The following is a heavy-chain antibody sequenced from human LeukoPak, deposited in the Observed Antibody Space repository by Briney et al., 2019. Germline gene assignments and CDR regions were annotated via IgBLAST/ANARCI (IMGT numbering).Heavy chain of an antibody. J-gene: IGHJ4*02. Sequence: ASVKVSCKVSGYTLTELSIHWVRQAPGKGLEWMGGFNPKDGETIYAQKFQGRVTMTEDTSTDTAYMELSSLRSEDTAVYYCAASRTMPPWESFDYWGQGTLVTVSS. CDR1: GYTLTELS. CDR2: FNPKDGET. V-gene: IGHV1-24*01. CDR3: AASRTMPPWESFDY. D-gene: IGHD1-26*01.